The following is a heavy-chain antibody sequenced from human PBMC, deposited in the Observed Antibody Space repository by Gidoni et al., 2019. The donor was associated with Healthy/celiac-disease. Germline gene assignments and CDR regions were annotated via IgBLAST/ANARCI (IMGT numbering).Heavy chain of an antibody. CDR3: ARGGSAAGSNNWFDP. CDR1: GFTFSSYG. CDR2: IWFDGINK. D-gene: IGHD6-13*01. Sequence: QVQLVESGGGVVQPGRSLSLYCAASGFTFSSYGMHWVRQAPGKGLEWVAVIWFDGINKYYADSVKGRFTISRDNSKNTLSLQMNSLRVEDTAVYYCARGGSAAGSNNWFDPWGQGTLVTVSS. V-gene: IGHV3-33*01. J-gene: IGHJ5*02.